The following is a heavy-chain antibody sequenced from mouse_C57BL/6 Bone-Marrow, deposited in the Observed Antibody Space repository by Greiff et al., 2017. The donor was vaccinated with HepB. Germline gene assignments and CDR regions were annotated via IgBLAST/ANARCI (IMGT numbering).Heavy chain of an antibody. D-gene: IGHD2-1*01. Sequence: VQLQQSGAELVRPGASVKLSCTASGFNIKDDYMHWVKQRPEQGLEWIGWIDPENGDTEYASKFQGKATITADTSSNTAYLQLSSLTSEDTAVYYCTTSRYGNFFFDSWGQGTTLTVSS. CDR3: TTSRYGNFFFDS. CDR1: GFNIKDDY. CDR2: IDPENGDT. V-gene: IGHV14-4*01. J-gene: IGHJ2*01.